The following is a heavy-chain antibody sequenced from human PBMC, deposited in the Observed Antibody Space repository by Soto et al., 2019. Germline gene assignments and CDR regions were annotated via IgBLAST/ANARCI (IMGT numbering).Heavy chain of an antibody. CDR3: ARRAKGSYYMDV. V-gene: IGHV4-59*08. Sequence: PSETLSLTCTVSGGSISSYYWSWIRQPPGKGLEWIGYIYYSGSTNYNPSLKSRVTISVDTSKNQFSLKLSSVTAADTAVYYCARRAKGSYYMDVWGKGTTVTVSS. J-gene: IGHJ6*03. CDR1: GGSISSYY. CDR2: IYYSGST.